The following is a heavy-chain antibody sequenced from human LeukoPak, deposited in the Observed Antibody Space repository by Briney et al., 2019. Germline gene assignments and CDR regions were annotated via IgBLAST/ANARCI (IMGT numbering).Heavy chain of an antibody. CDR3: ARGRDSSSSYPGY. Sequence: PGGSLRLSCAASGFTFSSYGMHWVRQAPGKGLEWVAVISYDGSNKYYADSVKGRFTISRDNVKNSLYLQMNSLRAEDTAVYYCARGRDSSSSYPGYWGQGTLVTVSS. V-gene: IGHV3-30*03. CDR1: GFTFSSYG. J-gene: IGHJ4*02. CDR2: ISYDGSNK. D-gene: IGHD6-6*01.